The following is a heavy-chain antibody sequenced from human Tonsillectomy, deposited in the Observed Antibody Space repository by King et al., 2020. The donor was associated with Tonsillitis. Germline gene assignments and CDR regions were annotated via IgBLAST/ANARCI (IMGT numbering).Heavy chain of an antibody. CDR2: ISGSGGST. CDR1: GITFSSYA. CDR3: AKDRDFWSPHGMDV. J-gene: IGHJ6*02. Sequence: VQLVESGGGLIQRGGSLRLSCAASGITFSSYAMNWVRQAPGKGLEWVSGISGSGGSTYYADSVEGRFAISRDNSKNTLYLQMNSLRAEDTAVYYCAKDRDFWSPHGMDVWGQGTTVTVSS. V-gene: IGHV3-23*04. D-gene: IGHD3-3*01.